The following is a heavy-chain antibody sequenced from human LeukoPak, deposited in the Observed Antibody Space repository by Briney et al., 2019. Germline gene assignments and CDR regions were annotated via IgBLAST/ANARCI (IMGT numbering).Heavy chain of an antibody. CDR2: MNPNSGNT. Sequence: GASLNVSCKASGYTFTSYDINWVRQATGQGLEWMGWMNPNSGNTGYAQKLQSRVTMTRNTSISTAYMELSSRRSEDTAVYYCARAQTYYYDSSGPGSRDSDGMDVWGQGPTVTVSS. J-gene: IGHJ6*02. D-gene: IGHD3-22*01. CDR3: ARAQTYYYDSSGPGSRDSDGMDV. V-gene: IGHV1-8*01. CDR1: GYTFTSYD.